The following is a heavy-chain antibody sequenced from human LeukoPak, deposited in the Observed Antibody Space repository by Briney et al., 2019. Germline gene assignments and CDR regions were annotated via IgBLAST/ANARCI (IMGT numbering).Heavy chain of an antibody. V-gene: IGHV1-46*01. CDR1: GYTFTSHY. J-gene: IGHJ4*02. CDR3: ARAGDYYDSSGYYPFDY. D-gene: IGHD3-22*01. Sequence: ASVKVSCKASGYTFTSHYMHWVRQAPGQGLEWMGLINPSGSSTLYAQKFQGRVTMTRDMSTTTDYMELSSLRSEDTAVYYCARAGDYYDSSGYYPFDYWGQGTLVTVSS. CDR2: INPSGSST.